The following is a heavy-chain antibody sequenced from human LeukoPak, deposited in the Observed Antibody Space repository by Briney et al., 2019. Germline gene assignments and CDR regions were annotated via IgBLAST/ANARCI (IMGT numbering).Heavy chain of an antibody. CDR1: GLTFSDYY. J-gene: IGHJ6*02. Sequence: GSLRLACAASGLTFSDYYMSWIRQAPGKGLEWVSYISSSGSTIYYADSVKCRFTISRDSAKNSLYLQMNSLRAEDTAVYYCARDGTVVTANYYYYGMAVWGQGTTVTVSS. V-gene: IGHV3-11*01. CDR3: ARDGTVVTANYYYYGMAV. D-gene: IGHD2-21*02. CDR2: ISSSGSTI.